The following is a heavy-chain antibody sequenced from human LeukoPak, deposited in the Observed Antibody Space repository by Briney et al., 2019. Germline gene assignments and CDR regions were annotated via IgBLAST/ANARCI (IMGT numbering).Heavy chain of an antibody. CDR2: IYHSGST. D-gene: IGHD3-16*01. CDR1: GYSISSGYY. J-gene: IGHJ4*02. CDR3: ARRAWGYFDY. V-gene: IGHV4-38-2*01. Sequence: SETLSLTRAVSGYSISSGYYWGWIRQPPGKGLEWIGSIYHSGSTYYNPSLKSRVTISVDTSKNQFSLKLSSVTAADTAVYYCARRAWGYFDYWGQGTLVTVSS.